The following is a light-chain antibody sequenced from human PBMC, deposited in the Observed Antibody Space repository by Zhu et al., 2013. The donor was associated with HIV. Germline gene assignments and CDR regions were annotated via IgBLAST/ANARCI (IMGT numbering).Light chain of an antibody. V-gene: IGKV1-9*01. Sequence: DIQLTQSPSFLSASVGDRVTITCRASQVISSYLAWYQQKPGRAPTLLIYAASTLQSGVPSRFSGSGSGTEFTLAISSLQPEDFATYYCQQLNSYPYSFGQGTKLEIK. CDR1: QVISSY. CDR2: AAS. CDR3: QQLNSYPYS. J-gene: IGKJ2*03.